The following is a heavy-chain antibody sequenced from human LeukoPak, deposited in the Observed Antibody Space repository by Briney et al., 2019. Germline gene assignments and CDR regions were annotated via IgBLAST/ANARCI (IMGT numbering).Heavy chain of an antibody. V-gene: IGHV4-34*01. CDR1: GGSLSGYY. CDR3: ARSPYSYGYRPYDY. J-gene: IGHJ4*02. D-gene: IGHD5-18*01. Sequence: SETLSLTCAVYGGSLSGYYWSWIRQPPGKGLEWIGEINHSGSTNYNPSLKSRVTISVDTSKNQFSLKLSSVTAADTAVYSCARSPYSYGYRPYDYWGQGTLVTVSS. CDR2: INHSGST.